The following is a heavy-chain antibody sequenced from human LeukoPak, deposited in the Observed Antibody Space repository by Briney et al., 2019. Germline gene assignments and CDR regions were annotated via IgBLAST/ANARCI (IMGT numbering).Heavy chain of an antibody. CDR3: ARDGRSGNFDK. V-gene: IGHV3-74*01. D-gene: IGHD1-26*01. CDR2: IRRDGSIT. J-gene: IGHJ4*02. Sequence: GGSLRLSCAASGFTFSGYWMHWVRQAPGKGLAWVSVIRRDGSITTYADSVKGRFTISRDTAKNTLYLQMNGLRAEDTAVYYCARDGRSGNFDKWGQGTLVSVSS. CDR1: GFTFSGYW.